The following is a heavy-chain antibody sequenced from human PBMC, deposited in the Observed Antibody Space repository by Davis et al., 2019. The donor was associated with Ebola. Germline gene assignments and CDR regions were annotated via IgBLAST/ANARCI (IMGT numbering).Heavy chain of an antibody. J-gene: IGHJ6*02. D-gene: IGHD3-3*01. CDR2: IDYSWNT. V-gene: IGHV4-39*07. CDR3: ARDVGFWSGYYYGVDV. Sequence: SETLSLTCTVSGGSISSGSISSSSYYWGWIRQPPGQGLEWIGSIDYSWNTYYTPSLKSRVTISVDTSKNQFSLRLTSVTAADTAVYYCARDVGFWSGYYYGVDVWGQGTTVTVS. CDR1: GGSISSGSISSSSYY.